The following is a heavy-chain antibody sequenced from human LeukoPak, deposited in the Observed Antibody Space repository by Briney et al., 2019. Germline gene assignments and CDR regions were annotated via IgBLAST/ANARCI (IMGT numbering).Heavy chain of an antibody. CDR1: GFTFSSYW. CDR2: INSDGSGT. J-gene: IGHJ5*01. CDR3: ARTEGTVAYDS. V-gene: IGHV3-74*01. Sequence: GGSLRLSCAASGFTFSSYWMHWVRQAPGKGLVWVSRINSDGSGTIYADSVRGRFTISRDNAKNTLYLQVNSLRAEDTAVYDCARTEGTVAYDSWGQGTLVTVSS. D-gene: IGHD4-23*01.